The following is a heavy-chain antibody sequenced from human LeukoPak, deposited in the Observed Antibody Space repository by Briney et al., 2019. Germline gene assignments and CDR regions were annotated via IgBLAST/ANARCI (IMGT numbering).Heavy chain of an antibody. D-gene: IGHD6-19*01. J-gene: IGHJ4*02. Sequence: SETLSLTCTVSGGSISSSSYNWGWIRQPPGKGLEWIGSIYYSGSTYYNPSLKSRVTISVDTSKNQFSLKLSSVTAADTAVYYCAGGQWLVPDYWGQGTLVTVSS. CDR2: IYYSGST. V-gene: IGHV4-39*07. CDR3: AGGQWLVPDY. CDR1: GGSISSSSYN.